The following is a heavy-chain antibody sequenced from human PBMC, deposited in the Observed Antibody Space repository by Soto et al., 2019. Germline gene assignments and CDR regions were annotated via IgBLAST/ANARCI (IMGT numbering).Heavy chain of an antibody. CDR3: AKELQRFFDY. CDR1: GFIFSSYA. V-gene: IGHV3-30-3*02. D-gene: IGHD2-21*02. CDR2: ISYDGSNK. J-gene: IGHJ4*02. Sequence: QVQLVESGGGVVQPGRSLRLSCAASGFIFSSYAMHWVREAPGKGLEWVAVISYDGSNKYYADSMKGRFTISRDNSKNTLYLQMNSLRAEDTAVYYCAKELQRFFDYWGQGTLVTVSS.